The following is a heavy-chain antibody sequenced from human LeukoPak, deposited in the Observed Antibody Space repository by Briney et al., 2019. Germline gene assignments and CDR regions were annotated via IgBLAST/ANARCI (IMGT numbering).Heavy chain of an antibody. Sequence: ASVKVSCKASGYIFTDYFLHWVRQAPGQRLEWIGWINPNSGDTKYAQKFQGRVTMTRVTSIATAYMELNRLRSDDTAVYYCARGFQRLEHWDWLDPWGHGTLVTVAS. V-gene: IGHV1-2*02. J-gene: IGHJ5*02. D-gene: IGHD6-25*01. CDR1: GYIFTDYF. CDR3: ARGFQRLEHWDWLDP. CDR2: INPNSGDT.